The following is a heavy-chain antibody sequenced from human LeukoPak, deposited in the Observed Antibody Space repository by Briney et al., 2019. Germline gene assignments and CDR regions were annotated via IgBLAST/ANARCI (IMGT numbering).Heavy chain of an antibody. CDR3: ARLSFLKLWSDY. Sequence: SETLSLTCTVSGGSISSSSYYWGWIRQPPGKGLEWIGSIYYSGSTYYNPSLKRRVTISVDTSKNQFSLKLSSVTAADTAVYYCARLSFLKLWSDYWGQGTLVTVSS. J-gene: IGHJ4*02. CDR1: GGSISSSSYY. V-gene: IGHV4-39*01. D-gene: IGHD5-18*01. CDR2: IYYSGST.